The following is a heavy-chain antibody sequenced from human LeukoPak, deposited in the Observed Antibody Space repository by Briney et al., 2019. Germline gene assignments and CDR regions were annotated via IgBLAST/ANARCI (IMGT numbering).Heavy chain of an antibody. CDR2: ISYDGSNK. Sequence: GGSLRLSCAASGFTFSSYAMHWVRQAPGKGLEWVAIISYDGSNKYYADSVKGRFTISRGNSKNTLYLQMNSLRAEDTAVYYCASLAYFDYWGQGTLVTVSS. V-gene: IGHV3-30-3*01. CDR3: ASLAYFDY. J-gene: IGHJ4*02. CDR1: GFTFSSYA.